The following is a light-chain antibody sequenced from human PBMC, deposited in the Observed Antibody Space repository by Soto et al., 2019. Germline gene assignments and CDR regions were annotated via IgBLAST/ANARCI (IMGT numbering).Light chain of an antibody. CDR1: SSDVGGYNY. V-gene: IGLV2-8*01. Sequence: QSVLTQPPSASGSPGQSVTISCTGTSSDVGGYNYVSWYQQHPGKAPKLMIYEVTKRPSGVRDRFSGSKSGNTASLTVSGLQAEDEADYFCCSHAGDNTYVFGTGTKVTVL. J-gene: IGLJ1*01. CDR2: EVT. CDR3: CSHAGDNTYV.